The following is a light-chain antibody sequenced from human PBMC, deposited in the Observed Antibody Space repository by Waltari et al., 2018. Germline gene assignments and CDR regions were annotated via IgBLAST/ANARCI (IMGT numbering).Light chain of an antibody. CDR2: EVS. V-gene: IGLV2-8*01. Sequence: QSALTQPPSASGSPGQSVTISCTGTSSDVGGYNYVSWYQQHPGKAHKLMIYEVSTRPSGVPDRFSGSKSGNTASLTVSGLQAEDEADYYCSSYAGTDVVFGGGTKLTVL. CDR3: SSYAGTDVV. CDR1: SSDVGGYNY. J-gene: IGLJ2*01.